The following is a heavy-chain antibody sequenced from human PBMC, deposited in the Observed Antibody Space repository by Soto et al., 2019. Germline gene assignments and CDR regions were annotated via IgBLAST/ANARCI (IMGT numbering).Heavy chain of an antibody. D-gene: IGHD6-6*01. CDR3: AKLDTVAVRAFDY. J-gene: IGHJ4*02. V-gene: IGHV3-23*01. Sequence: PGGSLRLSCAASGFTFSSYAMTWVRQVPGKGLNWVSTISGSGGSSYYADSVKGRFTISRDNSKNTLYLQMNSLRAEDTAVYYCAKLDTVAVRAFDYWGQGTLVTVPS. CDR2: ISGSGGSS. CDR1: GFTFSSYA.